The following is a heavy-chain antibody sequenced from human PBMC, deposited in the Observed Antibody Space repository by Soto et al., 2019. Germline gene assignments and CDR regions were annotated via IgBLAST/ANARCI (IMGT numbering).Heavy chain of an antibody. J-gene: IGHJ2*01. CDR3: ARDVSGGTYPWFFDL. Sequence: ASVKVSCKASGGTFSSYAISWVRQAPGQGLEWMGGIIPIFGTANYAQKFQGRVTITADESTSTAYMELRSLRSDDTAVYYCARDVSGGTYPWFFDLWGRGTLVTVSS. CDR1: GGTFSSYA. CDR2: IIPIFGTA. D-gene: IGHD1-26*01. V-gene: IGHV1-69*13.